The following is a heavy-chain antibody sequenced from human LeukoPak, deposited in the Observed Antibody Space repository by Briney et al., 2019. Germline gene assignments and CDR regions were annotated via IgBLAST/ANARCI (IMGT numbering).Heavy chain of an antibody. J-gene: IGHJ4*02. CDR3: AKSISPGSTTGIDY. CDR1: GFTFSSYA. Sequence: GGSLRLSCAASGFTFSSYAXXXVRQAPGKXXXXXXGISVSGGATXYADSVKXRXXISRENSKNTVYLQMNSLRVDDTAVYFCAKSISPGSTTGIDYWGQGTLVTVSS. CDR2: ISVSGGAT. V-gene: IGHV3-23*01. D-gene: IGHD4-17*01.